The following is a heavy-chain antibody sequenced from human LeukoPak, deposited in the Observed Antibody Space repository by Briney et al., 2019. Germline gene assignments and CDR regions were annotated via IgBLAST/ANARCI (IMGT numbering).Heavy chain of an antibody. V-gene: IGHV3-33*01. Sequence: GRSLRLSCAASGFAFNTYAMHRVRQAPGQGLEWVALIWHDGSHKFYSNSVRGQFTISRDSSKNTVSLQMNNLRPEDTAVYYCAREIFGSGSYPHFWGQGTLVTVSS. J-gene: IGHJ4*02. D-gene: IGHD3-10*01. CDR3: AREIFGSGSYPHF. CDR2: IWHDGSHK. CDR1: GFAFNTYA.